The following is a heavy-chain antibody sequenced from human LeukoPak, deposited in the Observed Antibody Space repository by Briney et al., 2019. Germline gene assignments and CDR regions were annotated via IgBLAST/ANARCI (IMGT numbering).Heavy chain of an antibody. CDR2: ISYDGSNR. CDR3: ARDHRGVRDYFDY. V-gene: IGHV3-30-3*01. Sequence: GGSLRLSCAASGFTFSSYAMHWVRQAPGKGLEWVAVISYDGSNRYYADSVKGRFTISRDNSKNTLYLQMNSLRAEDTAVYYCARDHRGVRDYFDYWGQGTLVTVSS. D-gene: IGHD3-10*01. CDR1: GFTFSSYA. J-gene: IGHJ4*02.